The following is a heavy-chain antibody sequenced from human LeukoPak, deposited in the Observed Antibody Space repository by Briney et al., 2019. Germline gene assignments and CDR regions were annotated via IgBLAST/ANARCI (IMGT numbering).Heavy chain of an antibody. Sequence: GGSLRLSCAASGFTFSSYSMNWVRQAPGKGLAWVSSISSSSSYIYYTDSVKGRFTISRDNAKNSLYLQMNSLRAEDTAVYYCASDPFDGSGSYLFYWGQGTLVTVSS. CDR2: ISSSSSYI. D-gene: IGHD3-10*01. CDR1: GFTFSSYS. J-gene: IGHJ4*02. V-gene: IGHV3-21*01. CDR3: ASDPFDGSGSYLFY.